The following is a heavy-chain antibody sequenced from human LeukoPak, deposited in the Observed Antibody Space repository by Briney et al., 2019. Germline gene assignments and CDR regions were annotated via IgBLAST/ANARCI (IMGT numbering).Heavy chain of an antibody. V-gene: IGHV4-59*01. CDR1: GGSISSYY. D-gene: IGHD6-13*01. J-gene: IGHJ4*02. Sequence: SETLSLTCTVSGGSISSYYWSWIRQLPGKGLEWIGYIYYSGSTNYNPSLKSRVTISVDTSKNQFALKLSSVTAADTAVYYCARGHSSSWPIDYWGQGTLVTVSS. CDR3: ARGHSSSWPIDY. CDR2: IYYSGST.